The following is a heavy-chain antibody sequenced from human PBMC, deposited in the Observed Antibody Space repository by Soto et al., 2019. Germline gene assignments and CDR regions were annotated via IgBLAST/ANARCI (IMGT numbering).Heavy chain of an antibody. Sequence: EVQLLESGGGLVQPGGSLRLSCAASEFTFSTHAMTWVRQAPGKGLEWVSSISGSGGSTYYADSVKGRFTISRDNSKNTLYLQMNSLRAEDAAVYSCAKAGHCVSTSCYFPFDYWGQGTLVTVSS. CDR3: AKAGHCVSTSCYFPFDY. D-gene: IGHD2-2*01. V-gene: IGHV3-23*01. CDR1: EFTFSTHA. J-gene: IGHJ4*02. CDR2: ISGSGGST.